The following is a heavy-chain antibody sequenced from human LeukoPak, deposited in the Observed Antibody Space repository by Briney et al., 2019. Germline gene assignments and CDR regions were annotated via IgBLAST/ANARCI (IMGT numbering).Heavy chain of an antibody. J-gene: IGHJ4*02. CDR1: GFTFSSYA. V-gene: IGHV3-23*01. CDR2: ISGSGGSI. CDR3: AKAPLCGGDCYSVDRLDY. D-gene: IGHD2-21*02. Sequence: GGSLRLSCAASGFTFSSYAMRWVRQAPGRGLEWVSAISGSGGSIYYADSVKGRFTISRDNSKNTLYLQMNSLRAGDTAVYYCAKAPLCGGDCYSVDRLDYWGQGTLVTVSS.